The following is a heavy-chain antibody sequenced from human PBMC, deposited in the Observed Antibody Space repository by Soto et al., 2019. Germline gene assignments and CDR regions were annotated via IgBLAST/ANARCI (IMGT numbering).Heavy chain of an antibody. D-gene: IGHD5-12*01. CDR3: ARESLYSGYDYRWFDP. J-gene: IGHJ5*02. CDR1: GGTFSSYT. CDR2: IIPILGIA. V-gene: IGHV1-69*04. Sequence: SVKVSCKASGGTFSSYTISWVRQAPGQGLEWMGRIIPILGIANYAQKFQGRVTITADKSTSTAYMELSSLRSEDTAVYYCARESLYSGYDYRWFDPWGQGTLVTVSS.